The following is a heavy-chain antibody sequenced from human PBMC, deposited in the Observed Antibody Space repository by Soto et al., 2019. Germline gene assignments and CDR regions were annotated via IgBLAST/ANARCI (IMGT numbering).Heavy chain of an antibody. CDR1: GFPFSEYG. Sequence: SLRLSCAASGFPFSEYGMTWVRQAPGRGLEWVSAMTGRGGSIHYAESVRGRFIISRDNSKNTPYLQMDRLRAGDTAVYYCAKGVMYSTKGLDVWGQGTTVTVS. D-gene: IGHD2-15*01. J-gene: IGHJ6*02. V-gene: IGHV3-23*01. CDR2: MTGRGGSI. CDR3: AKGVMYSTKGLDV.